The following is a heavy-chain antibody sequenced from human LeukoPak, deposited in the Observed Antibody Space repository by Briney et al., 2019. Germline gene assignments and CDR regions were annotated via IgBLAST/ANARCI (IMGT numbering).Heavy chain of an antibody. CDR1: GGSISSSSYY. CDR3: ASGSYYWFDP. CDR2: IYYSGST. J-gene: IGHJ5*02. D-gene: IGHD1-26*01. V-gene: IGHV4-39*07. Sequence: SETLSLTCTVSGGSISSSSYYWGWIRQPPGKGLEWIGSIYYSGSTYYNPSFKSRVTISVDTSKNQFSLKLNSVTAADTAVYYCASGSYYWFDPWGQGTLVTVSS.